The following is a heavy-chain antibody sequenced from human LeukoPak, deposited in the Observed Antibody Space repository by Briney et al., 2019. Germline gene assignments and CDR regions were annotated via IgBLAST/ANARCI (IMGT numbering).Heavy chain of an antibody. CDR2: IYPGDSDT. V-gene: IGHV5-51*01. CDR3: ARPGPTYYYGMDV. Sequence: GESLQISCKGSGYSFTSSWIGWVRQMPGKGLEWMGIIYPGDSDTRYNPSFQGQVTISADKSISTAYLQWSSLKASGTAMYYCARPGPTYYYGMDVWGQGTTVTVSS. CDR1: GYSFTSSW. J-gene: IGHJ6*02. D-gene: IGHD4-17*01.